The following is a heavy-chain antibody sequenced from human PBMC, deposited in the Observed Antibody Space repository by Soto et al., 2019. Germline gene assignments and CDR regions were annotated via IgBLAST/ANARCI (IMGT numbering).Heavy chain of an antibody. CDR3: ARGESSSWYLLRGYYFDY. Sequence: ASVKVSCKASGYTFTGYYMHWVRQAPGQGLEWMGWINPNSGGTNYAQKFQGRVTMTRDTSISTAYMELSRLRSDDTAVYYCARGESSSWYLLRGYYFDYWGQGTLVTVSS. CDR2: INPNSGGT. D-gene: IGHD6-13*01. CDR1: GYTFTGYY. J-gene: IGHJ4*02. V-gene: IGHV1-2*02.